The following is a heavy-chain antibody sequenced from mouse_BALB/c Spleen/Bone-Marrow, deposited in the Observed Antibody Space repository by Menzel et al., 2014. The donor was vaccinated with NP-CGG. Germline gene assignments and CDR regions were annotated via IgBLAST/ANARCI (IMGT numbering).Heavy chain of an antibody. V-gene: IGHV14-3*02. Sequence: EVMLVESGAELVKPGASVKLSCTASGFNIKDTYMHWVKQRPEQGLEWIGRIDPANGNTKYDPKFQGKATITADTSSSTAYVDLSSLTAEDSAVYYCARHHRYAYYFYYWGQGTTLTVSS. J-gene: IGHJ2*01. CDR1: GFNIKDTY. CDR2: IDPANGNT. CDR3: ARHHRYAYYFYY. D-gene: IGHD2-14*01.